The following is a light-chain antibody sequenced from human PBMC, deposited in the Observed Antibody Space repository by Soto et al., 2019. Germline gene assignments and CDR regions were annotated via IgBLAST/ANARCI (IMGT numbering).Light chain of an antibody. CDR1: SSNIGSNT. CDR3: AAWDDSLNGL. J-gene: IGLJ2*01. Sequence: QSVVTQPPSASGTPGQRVTISCSGSSSNIGSNTVNWYQQLPGTAPKLLIYSNNQRPSGVPDRFSGSKSGTSASLAISGLQSEDAAHYYRAAWDDSLNGLFGGGTKLTVL. CDR2: SNN. V-gene: IGLV1-44*01.